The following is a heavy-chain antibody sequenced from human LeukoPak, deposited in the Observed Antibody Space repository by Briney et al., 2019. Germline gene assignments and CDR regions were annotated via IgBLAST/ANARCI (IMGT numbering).Heavy chain of an antibody. V-gene: IGHV3-7*01. CDR3: ARESTEDRPGS. J-gene: IGHJ5*02. CDR2: IDQDGSDK. Sequence: GGSLRLSCAASGFTFSQYSMSWVRQAPGKGLEWVANIDQDGSDKNYVGSVKGRFTISRDDAKNSLFLQMNSLRAEDTAVYYCARESTEDRPGSWGQGTLVTVSS. D-gene: IGHD5/OR15-5a*01. CDR1: GFTFSQYS.